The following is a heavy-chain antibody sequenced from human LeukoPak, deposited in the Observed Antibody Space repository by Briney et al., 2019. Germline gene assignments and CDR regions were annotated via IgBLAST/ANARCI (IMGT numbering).Heavy chain of an antibody. CDR3: ARDHLAAAGSGG. CDR1: GYTFTGYN. V-gene: IGHV1-2*06. CDR2: INPNSGGT. D-gene: IGHD6-13*01. J-gene: IGHJ4*02. Sequence: ASVKVSCKASGYTFTGYNIHWVRQAPGQGLEWMGRINPNSGGTNYAQKLQGRVTMTRDTAINTAYMEVSRRRSDHTAVYYCARDHLAAAGSGGWGQGTLVTVFS.